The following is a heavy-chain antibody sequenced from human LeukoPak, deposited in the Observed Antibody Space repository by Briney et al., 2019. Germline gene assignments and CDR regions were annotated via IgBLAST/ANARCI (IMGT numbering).Heavy chain of an antibody. Sequence: PGGSLRLSCAASGFTFSSYAMSWVRQAPGKGLEWVSAISGSGGSTYYADSVKGRFTISRVNSKNTLYLQMNSLRAEDTAVYYCALPAAILAVASQFDYWGQGTLVTVSS. V-gene: IGHV3-23*01. D-gene: IGHD2-2*02. CDR3: ALPAAILAVASQFDY. CDR1: GFTFSSYA. J-gene: IGHJ4*02. CDR2: ISGSGGST.